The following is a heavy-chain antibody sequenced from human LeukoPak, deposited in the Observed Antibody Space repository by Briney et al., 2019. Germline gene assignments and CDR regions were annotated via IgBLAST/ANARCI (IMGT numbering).Heavy chain of an antibody. CDR2: IYSGGST. Sequence: GGSLRLSCAASGFTVSSNYMSWVRQAPGKGLEWVSVIYSGGSTYYADSVKGRFTISRDNSKNTLYLQMNSLRAEDTAVYYCARAPVGGSSCCYYYYGMDVWGQGTTVTVSS. V-gene: IGHV3-66*01. CDR3: ARAPVGGSSCCYYYYGMDV. J-gene: IGHJ6*02. D-gene: IGHD6-13*01. CDR1: GFTVSSNY.